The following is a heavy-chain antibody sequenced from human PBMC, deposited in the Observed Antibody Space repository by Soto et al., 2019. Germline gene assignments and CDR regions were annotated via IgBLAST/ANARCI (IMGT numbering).Heavy chain of an antibody. CDR1: EFSFSDYW. V-gene: IGHV3-7*05. CDR3: ARTMVRGVMTLQHYYYMDV. J-gene: IGHJ6*03. CDR2: LGQGGGEK. D-gene: IGHD3-10*01. Sequence: GGSLRLSCAASEFSFSDYWMAWVRQAPGKGLEWVANLGQGGGEKHYADSVKGRFTISRDNAKNSLYLQMNSLRAEDTAVYYCARTMVRGVMTLQHYYYMDVWGKGTTVTVSS.